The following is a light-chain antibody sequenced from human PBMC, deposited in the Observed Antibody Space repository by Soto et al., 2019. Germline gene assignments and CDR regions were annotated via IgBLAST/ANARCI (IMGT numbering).Light chain of an antibody. CDR3: QTWGTGIQV. CDR2: VNIDGSH. V-gene: IGLV4-69*01. Sequence: QPVLTQSPSASASLGASVKLTCTLSSGHSSYAIAWHQQQSEKGPRYLMKVNIDGSHSKGDGIPGRFSGSSSGAERYLTISSLQSEDEADYYCQTWGTGIQVFGGGTQLTVL. CDR1: SGHSSYA. J-gene: IGLJ3*02.